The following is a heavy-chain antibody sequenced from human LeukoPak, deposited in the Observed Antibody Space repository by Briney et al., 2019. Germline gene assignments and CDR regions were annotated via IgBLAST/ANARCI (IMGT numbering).Heavy chain of an antibody. CDR2: IYYSGST. CDR1: GDSVSSSNYY. V-gene: IGHV4-39*01. Sequence: SETLSLTCTVSGDSVSSSNYYWAWIRQPPGKGLEWIGNIYYSGSTYYNSSLKSRLTISVDTSKNQFSLKLTSVTAADTAVYYCARLNRPGWFDPWGQGTLVTVSS. J-gene: IGHJ5*02. CDR3: ARLNRPGWFDP. D-gene: IGHD1-14*01.